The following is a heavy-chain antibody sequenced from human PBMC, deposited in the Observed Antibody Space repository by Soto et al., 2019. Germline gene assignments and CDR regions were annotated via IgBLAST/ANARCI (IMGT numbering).Heavy chain of an antibody. CDR2: MNPNRGNT. V-gene: IGHV1-8*01. CDR3: ASICISATCYGSDY. D-gene: IGHD2-2*01. J-gene: IGHJ4*02. Sequence: QVQLVQSEAEVKKPGASVKVSCKASGYTFTSYEINWVRQATGQGLEWMGWMNPNRGNTGYAQKFEGRCTMXXXTXXSTAYMELSSLTSEDTAVYYCASICISATCYGSDYWGQGTLVTVSS. CDR1: GYTFTSYE.